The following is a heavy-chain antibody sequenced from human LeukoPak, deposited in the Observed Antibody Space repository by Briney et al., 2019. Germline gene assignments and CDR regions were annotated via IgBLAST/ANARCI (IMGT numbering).Heavy chain of an antibody. Sequence: SETLSLTCTVSGGSISSSSYSWGWNRPPPGMGLEWIVSIYYSGSTYYNPSLKSRVTISVDTSKNQFSLKLSSVTAADTAVYYCASPPRRDAFDIWGQGTMVTVSS. CDR2: IYYSGST. CDR1: GGSISSSSYS. V-gene: IGHV4-39*01. J-gene: IGHJ3*02. CDR3: ASPPRRDAFDI.